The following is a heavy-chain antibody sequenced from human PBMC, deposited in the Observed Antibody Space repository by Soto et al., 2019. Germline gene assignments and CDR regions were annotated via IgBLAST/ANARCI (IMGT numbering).Heavy chain of an antibody. V-gene: IGHV2-70*01. Sequence: SCPTLVNPTQTLTLTCTFSGFSLTTTGMCXSWIRQPPGKALESLALIDWDDDKYYSTSLKTRLTISKDTSKNQVVLSMTNMDPVDTATYYCARVAAAGSYYYYGMDVWGQGSTVTVYS. D-gene: IGHD6-13*01. CDR3: ARVAAAGSYYYYGMDV. CDR1: GFSLTTTGMC. J-gene: IGHJ6*02. CDR2: IDWDDDK.